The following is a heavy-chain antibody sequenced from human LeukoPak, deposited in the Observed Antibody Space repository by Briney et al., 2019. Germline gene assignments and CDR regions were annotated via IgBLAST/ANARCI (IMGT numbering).Heavy chain of an antibody. CDR3: AELGITMIGGV. CDR2: ISSSGSTI. V-gene: IGHV3-48*03. J-gene: IGHJ6*04. CDR1: GCTFSSYE. D-gene: IGHD3-10*02. Sequence: GRSLRLSCAASGCTFSSYEMNCISSSGSTIYYADSVKGRFTISRDNAKNSLYLQMNSLRAEDTAVYYCAELGITMIGGVWGKGTTVTISS.